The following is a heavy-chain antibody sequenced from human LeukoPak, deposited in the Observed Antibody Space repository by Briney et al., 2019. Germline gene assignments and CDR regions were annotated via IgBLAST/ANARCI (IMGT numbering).Heavy chain of an antibody. J-gene: IGHJ4*02. D-gene: IGHD1-26*01. V-gene: IGHV4-4*02. Sequence: SETLSLTWGVSGXSITTTNFWSWVRQPPGGGLEWIGEISLAGRTRYNPSLESRVSISIDESKNHLYLNLASVTAADTAVYFCSRESGPFCPFGHWGQGTLVAVTS. CDR2: ISLAGRT. CDR3: SRESGPFCPFGH. CDR1: GXSITTTNF.